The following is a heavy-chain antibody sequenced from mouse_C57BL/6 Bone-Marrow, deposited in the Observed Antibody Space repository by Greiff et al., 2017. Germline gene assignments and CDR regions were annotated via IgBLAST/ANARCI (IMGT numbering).Heavy chain of an antibody. CDR1: GYTFTDYN. CDR2: INPNNGGT. V-gene: IGHV1-22*01. D-gene: IGHD1-1*01. J-gene: IGHJ1*03. CDR3: ARRSPTTVVAPRYFDV. Sequence: EVQLQQSGPELVKPGASVKMSCKASGYTFTDYNMHWVKQSHGKSLEWIGYINPNNGGTSYNQKFKGKATLTVNKSSSTAYMELRSLTSEDSAVYYCARRSPTTVVAPRYFDVWGKGTTVTVSS.